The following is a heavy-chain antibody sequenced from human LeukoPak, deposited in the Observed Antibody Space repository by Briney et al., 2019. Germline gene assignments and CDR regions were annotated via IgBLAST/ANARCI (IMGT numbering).Heavy chain of an antibody. Sequence: PGRSLRLSCAASGFTFSRHGMHWVRQAPGKGLEGVALIWYDGSNKYYADSVKGRFTISRDNSKNTLYLQMNSLRVEDTAVYYCARDQYYYDSSGYFYDFWGQGTLVTVSS. CDR2: IWYDGSNK. CDR1: GFTFSRHG. D-gene: IGHD3-22*01. V-gene: IGHV3-33*01. J-gene: IGHJ4*02. CDR3: ARDQYYYDSSGYFYDF.